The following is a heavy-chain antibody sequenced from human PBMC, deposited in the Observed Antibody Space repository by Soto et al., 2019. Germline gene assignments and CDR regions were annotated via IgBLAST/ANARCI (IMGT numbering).Heavy chain of an antibody. CDR2: ISSNGGST. D-gene: IGHD6-6*01. V-gene: IGHV3-64D*06. Sequence: GGSLRLSCSASGFTFSSYAMHWVRQAPGKGLEYVSAISSNGGSTYYADSVKGRFTISRDDSKNTLYLQMSSLRAEDTAVYYCVKVVDSSSSGDIWGQGTMVTVSS. CDR3: VKVVDSSSSGDI. CDR1: GFTFSSYA. J-gene: IGHJ3*02.